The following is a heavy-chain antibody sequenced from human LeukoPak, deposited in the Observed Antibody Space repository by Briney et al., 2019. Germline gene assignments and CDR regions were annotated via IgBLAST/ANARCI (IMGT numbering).Heavy chain of an antibody. CDR2: IYYSGST. J-gene: IGHJ4*02. CDR1: GYSISSGYY. V-gene: IGHV4-38-2*02. CDR3: ARARSHFDY. Sequence: SETLVLTCTVSGYSISSGYYWGWIRQPPGKGLEWIGYIYYSGSTYYNPSLKSRVTISVDTSKNQFSLKLSSVTAADTAVYYCARARSHFDYWGQGTLVTVSS.